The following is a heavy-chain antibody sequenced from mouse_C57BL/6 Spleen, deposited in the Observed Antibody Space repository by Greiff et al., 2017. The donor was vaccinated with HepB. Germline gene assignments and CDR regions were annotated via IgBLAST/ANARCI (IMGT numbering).Heavy chain of an antibody. J-gene: IGHJ4*01. CDR1: GFTFSDYY. V-gene: IGHV5-12*01. Sequence: DVKLVESGGGLVQPGGSLKLSCAASGFTFSDYYMYWVRQTPEKRLEWVAYISNGGGSTYYPDTVKGRFTISRDNAKNTLYRQMSRLKSEDTAMYYCARDSNYAMDYWGQGTSVTVSS. CDR2: ISNGGGST. CDR3: ARDSNYAMDY. D-gene: IGHD2-5*01.